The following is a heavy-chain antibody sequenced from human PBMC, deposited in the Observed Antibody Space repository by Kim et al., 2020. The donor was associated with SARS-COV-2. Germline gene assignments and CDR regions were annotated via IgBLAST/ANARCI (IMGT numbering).Heavy chain of an antibody. V-gene: IGHV3-23*01. D-gene: IGHD2-21*02. Sequence: GGSLRLSCAASGFTFSSYAMSWVRQAPGKGLEWVSAISGSGGSTYYADSVKGRFTISRDNSKNTLYLQMNSLRAEDTAVYYCAKVLARDLLFQDFDYWGQGTLVTVSS. CDR1: GFTFSSYA. CDR2: ISGSGGST. J-gene: IGHJ4*02. CDR3: AKVLARDLLFQDFDY.